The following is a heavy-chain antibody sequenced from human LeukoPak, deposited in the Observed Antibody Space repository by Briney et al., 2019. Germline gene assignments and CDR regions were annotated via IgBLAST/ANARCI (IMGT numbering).Heavy chain of an antibody. CDR2: INWNGGST. V-gene: IGHV3-20*04. CDR3: ARSRGYCSGGSCCDFDY. CDR1: GFTFDDYG. D-gene: IGHD2-15*01. Sequence: GGSLRLSCAASGFTFDDYGMSWVRQAPGKGLEWVSGINWNGGSTGYADSVKGRFTISRDNAKNSLYLQMNSLRAEDTALYYCARSRGYCSGGSCCDFDYWGQGTLVTASS. J-gene: IGHJ4*02.